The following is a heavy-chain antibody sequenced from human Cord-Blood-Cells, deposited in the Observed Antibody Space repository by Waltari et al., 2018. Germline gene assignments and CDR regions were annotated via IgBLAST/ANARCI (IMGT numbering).Heavy chain of an antibody. J-gene: IGHJ4*02. CDR2: IKQDGSEK. Sequence: EVQLVESGGGLVQPGGSLRLSCAASGFTFSSYWMSWVGQDPGKGLEWVANIKQDGSEKYYVDSVKGRFTISRDNAKNSLYLQMNSLRAEDTAVYYCARVGPLWFGELLYYFDYWGQGTLVTVSS. CDR3: ARVGPLWFGELLYYFDY. D-gene: IGHD3-10*01. V-gene: IGHV3-7*01. CDR1: GFTFSSYW.